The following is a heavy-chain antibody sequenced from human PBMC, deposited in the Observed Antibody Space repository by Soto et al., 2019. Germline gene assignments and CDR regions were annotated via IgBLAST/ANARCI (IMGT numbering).Heavy chain of an antibody. CDR1: GYTFTTYS. CDR2: INAGSGAA. D-gene: IGHD4-4*01. CDR3: ARDRYSTYDY. Sequence: QVHLVQSGAEVKKPGASMKVSCKASGYTFTTYSIHWVRQAPGQRLERMGWINAGSGAAVYSQKFLGRVTITRDTSATTVYMELSSLTSEDTAVYYCARDRYSTYDYWGQGSLVTVSS. J-gene: IGHJ4*02. V-gene: IGHV1-3*01.